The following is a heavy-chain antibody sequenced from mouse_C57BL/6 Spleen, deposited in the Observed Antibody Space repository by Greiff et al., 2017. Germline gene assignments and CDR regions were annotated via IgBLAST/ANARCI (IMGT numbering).Heavy chain of an antibody. CDR3: ARDSSGYVAY. CDR2: IYPGDGDT. V-gene: IGHV1-82*01. J-gene: IGHJ3*01. Sequence: QLVESGPELVKPGASVKISCKASGYAFSSSWMNWVKQRPGKGLEWIGRIYPGDGDTNYNGKFKGKATLTADKSSSTAYMQLSSLTSEDSAVYFCARDSSGYVAYWGQGTLVTVSA. D-gene: IGHD3-2*02. CDR1: GYAFSSSW.